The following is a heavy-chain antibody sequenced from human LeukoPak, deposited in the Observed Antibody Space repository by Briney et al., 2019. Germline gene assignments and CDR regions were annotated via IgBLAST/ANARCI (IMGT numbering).Heavy chain of an antibody. D-gene: IGHD3-3*01. J-gene: IGHJ6*03. CDR2: ISSSGSTL. Sequence: PGGSLRLSGAASGFTFNYYYMGWLRQAPGKGLEGVSYISSSGSTLYYADSVKGRFTISRDNAKNSLYLQMNSLGAEDTAVYYCAREARDDFWSGYYTYYYYYYMDVWGKGTTVTVSS. CDR1: GFTFNYYY. CDR3: AREARDDFWSGYYTYYYYYYMDV. V-gene: IGHV3-11*04.